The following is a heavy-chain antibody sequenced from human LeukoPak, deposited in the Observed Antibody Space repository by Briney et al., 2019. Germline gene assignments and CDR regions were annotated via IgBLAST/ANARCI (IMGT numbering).Heavy chain of an antibody. J-gene: IGHJ4*02. CDR1: GFTFSSYW. CDR2: IKQDESEK. CDR3: ARDREMATAGFDY. Sequence: GGSLRLSCAASGFTFSSYWMYWVRQAPGKGLEWVASIKQDESEKYYGDSVKGRFAVSRDNAKNSLFLQMNSLRAEDTAVYYCARDREMATAGFDYWGQGTLVTVSS. V-gene: IGHV3-7*03. D-gene: IGHD5-24*01.